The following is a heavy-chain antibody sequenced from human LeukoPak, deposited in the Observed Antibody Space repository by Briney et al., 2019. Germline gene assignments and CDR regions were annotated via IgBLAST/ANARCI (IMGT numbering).Heavy chain of an antibody. Sequence: ASVKVSCKASGYTFTSYDINWVRQATGQGLEWMGWMNPNSGNTGYAQKFQGRVTMTRNTSISTAYMELSSLRSGDTAVYYCARGVRVPTRCGGSCKYYYYYMDVWGKGTTVTVSS. V-gene: IGHV1-8*01. CDR2: MNPNSGNT. CDR3: ARGVRVPTRCGGSCKYYYYYMDV. CDR1: GYTFTSYD. J-gene: IGHJ6*03. D-gene: IGHD2-15*01.